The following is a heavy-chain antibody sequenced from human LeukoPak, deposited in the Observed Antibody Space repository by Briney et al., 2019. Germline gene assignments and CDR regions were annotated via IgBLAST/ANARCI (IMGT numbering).Heavy chain of an antibody. J-gene: IGHJ6*02. CDR3: ARPYSSSSYYYGMDV. CDR1: GGTFNNYI. D-gene: IGHD6-6*01. Sequence: SVKVSCKASGGTFNNYIINWVRQAPGQGLEWMGGIIPIFGTANYTQKFQGRVTITADESTSTAYMELSSLRSEDTAVYYCARPYSSSSYYYGMDVWGQGTTVTASS. V-gene: IGHV1-69*13. CDR2: IIPIFGTA.